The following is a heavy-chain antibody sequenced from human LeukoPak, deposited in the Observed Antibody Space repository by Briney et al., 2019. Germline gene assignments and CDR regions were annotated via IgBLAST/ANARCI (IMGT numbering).Heavy chain of an antibody. V-gene: IGHV3-30*02. J-gene: IGHJ4*02. CDR3: AKDQYDSGLFDY. CDR1: GFSLSSYG. Sequence: GGSLRLSCAASGFSLSSYGMHWVRQAPGKGLEWVAFIRNDGSSKQYTDSVKGRFTISRDNSKNTLYLQMNSLRAEDTAVFYCAKDQYDSGLFDYWGQGTLVTVSS. D-gene: IGHD3-22*01. CDR2: IRNDGSSK.